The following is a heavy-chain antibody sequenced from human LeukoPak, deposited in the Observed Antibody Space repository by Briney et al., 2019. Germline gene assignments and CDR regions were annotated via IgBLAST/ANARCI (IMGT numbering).Heavy chain of an antibody. D-gene: IGHD2-2*01. CDR3: ASLVVPAARTNAFYI. CDR1: AGSVSRGSDC. V-gene: IGHV4-61*03. Sequence: SQSLSLACTLAAGSVSRGSDCCAWIRQPPESGLERLGFIFYSGSTNCSPSLKTPVTISVDTSNNHFSLKLRSVTAADTAVYYCASLVVPAARTNAFYIWGQGTMVTVSS. J-gene: IGHJ3*02. CDR2: IFYSGST.